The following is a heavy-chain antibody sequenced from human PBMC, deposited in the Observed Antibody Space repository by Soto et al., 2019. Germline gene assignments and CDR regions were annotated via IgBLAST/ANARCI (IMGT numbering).Heavy chain of an antibody. V-gene: IGHV3-15*07. Sequence: EVQLVESGGGLVKPGGSLRLSCAASGFTFNNAWMNWVLQAPGKGLEGVGGIRSKADGGTTDYAAPVKDRFTISRDDSKNTLHLQMNSLKTEDTAVYYCTTEPDYSNYFDYWGQGTLVTVSS. D-gene: IGHD4-4*01. J-gene: IGHJ4*02. CDR2: IRSKADGGTT. CDR1: GFTFNNAW. CDR3: TTEPDYSNYFDY.